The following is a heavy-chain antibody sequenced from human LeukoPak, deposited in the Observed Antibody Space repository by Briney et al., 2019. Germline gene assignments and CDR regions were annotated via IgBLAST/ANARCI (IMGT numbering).Heavy chain of an antibody. V-gene: IGHV1-2*04. Sequence: ASVKVSCKASGYTFTGYYMHWVRQAPGQGLEWMGWINPNSGGTNYAQKFQGWVTMTRDTSISTAYMELSRLRSDDTAVYYCANHDSSGYYHILFDYWGQGTLVTVSS. J-gene: IGHJ4*02. CDR3: ANHDSSGYYHILFDY. CDR2: INPNSGGT. CDR1: GYTFTGYY. D-gene: IGHD3-22*01.